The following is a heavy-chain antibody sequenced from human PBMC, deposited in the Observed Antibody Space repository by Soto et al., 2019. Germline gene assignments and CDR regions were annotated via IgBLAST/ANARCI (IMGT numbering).Heavy chain of an antibody. J-gene: IGHJ2*01. CDR1: GGSISSGVSY. Sequence: SETLSLTCTVSGGSISSGVSYWSWVRQHPGKGLESIGYIYYSGSTYYNPSLKTRIAISVDTSMNQFSLKLSSVTAADTAVYYCARAPVGYWYFDLWGRGTLVTVSS. CDR2: IYYSGST. V-gene: IGHV4-31*03. CDR3: ARAPVGYWYFDL.